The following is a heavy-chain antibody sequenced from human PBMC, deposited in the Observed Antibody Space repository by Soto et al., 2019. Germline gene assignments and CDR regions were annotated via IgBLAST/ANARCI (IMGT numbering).Heavy chain of an antibody. J-gene: IGHJ4*02. V-gene: IGHV4-59*06. D-gene: IGHD3-10*01. Sequence: SETLSLTCTVSGGSISSYYWSWIRQHPGKGLEWIGSIYYSGSTYYNPSLKSRITISVDTSKNHFSLKVNSVTAADTAVYYCARDHYGSGPSYFDCWGQGTLVTVSS. CDR2: IYYSGST. CDR1: GGSISSYY. CDR3: ARDHYGSGPSYFDC.